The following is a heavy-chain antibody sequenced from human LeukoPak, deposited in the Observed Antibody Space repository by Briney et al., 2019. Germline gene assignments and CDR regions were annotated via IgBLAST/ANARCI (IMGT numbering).Heavy chain of an antibody. V-gene: IGHV3-23*01. J-gene: IGHJ6*03. D-gene: IGHD3-3*01. CDR1: GFTFSSYA. CDR2: ISGRGDLE. CDR3: AREGDFWSGYPIDHYYYMDV. Sequence: PGGSLGLSCSAPGFTFSSYAMTWVRQAPGKGLEWVSTISGRGDLEFYTESVKGRFTISRDHSKNTVHLQMDSLRAEDTAIYYCAREGDFWSGYPIDHYYYMDVWGKGTTVTVTS.